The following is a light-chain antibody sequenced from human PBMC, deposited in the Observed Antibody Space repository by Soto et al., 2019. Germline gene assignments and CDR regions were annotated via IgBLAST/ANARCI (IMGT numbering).Light chain of an antibody. Sequence: QSALTQPASVSGSPGQSITISCTGTSSDVGGYNYVSWYQQLPGMAPKLLIYLNSRRPSGVPDRFSGSKSGTSASLAISGLQSEDEAEYYCATWDDSLNLLYVFGTGTKVTV. CDR2: LNS. V-gene: IGLV2-14*01. CDR1: SSDVGGYNY. CDR3: ATWDDSLNLLYV. J-gene: IGLJ1*01.